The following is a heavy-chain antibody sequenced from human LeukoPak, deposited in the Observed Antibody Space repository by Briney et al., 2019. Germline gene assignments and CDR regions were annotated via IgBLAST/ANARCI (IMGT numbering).Heavy chain of an antibody. CDR1: GDSISDKYW. V-gene: IGHV4-4*02. D-gene: IGHD2-8*01. CDR2: VYRSGGT. J-gene: IGHJ3*01. Sequence: PSGTLSLTCAVSGDSISDKYWWRWVRQFPDKGLEWIGEVYRSGGTSYNPSLKSRVTVSIDYSKNQFSLNLRSVTAADTAVYYCGRHANGDTSAAFDLWGQGTMVFVSS. CDR3: GRHANGDTSAAFDL.